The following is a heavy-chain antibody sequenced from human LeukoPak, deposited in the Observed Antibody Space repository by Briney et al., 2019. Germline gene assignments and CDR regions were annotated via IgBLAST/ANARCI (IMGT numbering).Heavy chain of an antibody. D-gene: IGHD3-9*01. CDR2: MSGSGGST. CDR3: VKVDNGILTGYYAFDY. V-gene: IGHV3-23*01. J-gene: IGHJ4*02. Sequence: GGSLRLSCAASGFTFSSYAMSWVRQAPGRGLEWVSAMSGSGGSTYFADSVKGRFTISRDKSKNTLYLQMSSLRAEDTAVYYCVKVDNGILTGYYAFDYWGQGTLVTVSS. CDR1: GFTFSSYA.